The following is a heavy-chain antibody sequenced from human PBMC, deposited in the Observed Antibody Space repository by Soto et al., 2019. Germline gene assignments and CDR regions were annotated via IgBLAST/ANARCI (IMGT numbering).Heavy chain of an antibody. CDR3: ARGHYSNPLYYYYYGIDV. CDR1: GYTFTGYY. D-gene: IGHD4-4*01. V-gene: IGHV1-2*04. CDR2: INPNSGGT. J-gene: IGHJ6*02. Sequence: ASVKVSCKASGYTFTGYYMHWVRQAPGQGLEWMGWINPNSGGTNYAQKFQGWVTMTRDTSISTAYMELSRLRSDDTAVYYCARGHYSNPLYYYYYGIDVWGQGTTVTVSS.